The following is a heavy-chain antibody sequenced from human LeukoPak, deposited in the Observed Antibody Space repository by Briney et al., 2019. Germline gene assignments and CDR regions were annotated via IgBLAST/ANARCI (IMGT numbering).Heavy chain of an antibody. D-gene: IGHD3-22*01. Sequence: GGSLRLSCAASGFTFSSYAMSWVRQAPGKGLEWVSAISGSGGSTYYADSVKGRFTISRDNSKNTLYLQMNSLRAEDTAVYYCARAPYYYDSSGYYSDFDYWGQGTLVTVSS. CDR2: ISGSGGST. J-gene: IGHJ4*02. CDR1: GFTFSSYA. CDR3: ARAPYYYDSSGYYSDFDY. V-gene: IGHV3-23*01.